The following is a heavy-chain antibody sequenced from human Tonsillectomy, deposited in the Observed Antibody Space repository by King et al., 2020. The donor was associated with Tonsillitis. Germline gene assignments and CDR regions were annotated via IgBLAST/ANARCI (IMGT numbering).Heavy chain of an antibody. D-gene: IGHD4-17*01. V-gene: IGHV1-46*03. CDR1: GYTFTNYY. J-gene: IGHJ3*02. CDR3: SRVEDYGDYEEYAFHI. Sequence: VQLVESGAEVKKPGASVKISCKASGYTFTNYYIHWVRQAPGQGLEWMGKINPSGGSTTYAQKFQGRVTMTRDTSTSTLYMELSSLRSEDTAVYYCSRVEDYGDYEEYAFHIWGQGTMVTVSA. CDR2: INPSGGST.